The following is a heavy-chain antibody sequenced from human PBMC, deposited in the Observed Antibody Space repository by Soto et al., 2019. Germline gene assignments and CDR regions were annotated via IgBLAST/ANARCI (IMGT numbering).Heavy chain of an antibody. J-gene: IGHJ4*02. CDR2: IYYSGST. V-gene: IGHV4-30-4*01. CDR1: GGSISSGDYY. Sequence: SETLSLTCTVSGGSISSGDYYWSWIRQPPGKGLEWIGYIYYSGSTYYNPSLKSRVTISVDTSKNQFSLKLSSVTAADTAVYYCARSESKLEPYDYWGQGTLVTVSS. CDR3: ARSESKLEPYDY. D-gene: IGHD1-1*01.